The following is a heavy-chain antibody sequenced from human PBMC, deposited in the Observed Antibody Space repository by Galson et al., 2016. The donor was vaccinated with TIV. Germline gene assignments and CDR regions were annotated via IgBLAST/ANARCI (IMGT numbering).Heavy chain of an antibody. Sequence: VKVSCKASGHTFTSYDMNWVRQAPGQGLEWMGWMNPNSGNTGYTQKFQGRVTMTRDTSVSTAYMELTNLRSEDTAVYFCAQLVRKCGMTRCYGDHVDYWGQGTLVTVSS. CDR1: GHTFTSYD. V-gene: IGHV1-8*01. D-gene: IGHD2-2*01. J-gene: IGHJ4*02. CDR2: MNPNSGNT. CDR3: AQLVRKCGMTRCYGDHVDY.